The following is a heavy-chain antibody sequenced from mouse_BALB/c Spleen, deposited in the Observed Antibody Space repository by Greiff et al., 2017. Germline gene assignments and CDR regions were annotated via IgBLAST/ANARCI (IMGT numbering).Heavy chain of an antibody. CDR2: INSNGGST. V-gene: IGHV5-6-2*01. CDR3: ARQGNWDDWYFDV. Sequence: EVKVVESGGGLVKLGGSLKLSCAASGFTFSSYYMSWVRQTPEKRLELVAAINSNGGSTYYPDTVKGRFTISRDNAKNTLYLQMSSLKSEDTALYYCARQGNWDDWYFDVWGAGTTVTVSS. J-gene: IGHJ1*01. D-gene: IGHD4-1*01. CDR1: GFTFSSYY.